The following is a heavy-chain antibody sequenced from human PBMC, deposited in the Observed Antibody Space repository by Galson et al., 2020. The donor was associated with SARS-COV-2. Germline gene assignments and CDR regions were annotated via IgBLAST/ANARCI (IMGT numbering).Heavy chain of an antibody. J-gene: IGHJ5*02. Sequence: ASETLSLTCTVSGDSINSGRYYWSWIRQHPGKGLEWVGYIFSSGSTYYNPSLKRRVTMSLDTSTNQFSLRLSAVTAADTAVYYCARGLETSGHYYVNWFDPWGQGTLVTVSS. CDR3: ARGLETSGHYYVNWFDP. CDR2: IFSSGST. D-gene: IGHD3-22*01. CDR1: GDSINSGRYY. V-gene: IGHV4-31*03.